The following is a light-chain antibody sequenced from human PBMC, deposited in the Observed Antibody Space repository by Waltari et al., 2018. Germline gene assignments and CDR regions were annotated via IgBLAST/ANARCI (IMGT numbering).Light chain of an antibody. CDR1: QTVNTF. CDR3: QQRRDWPPSIS. Sequence: ESVLTQSPGTLSLYPGERATLSGRASQTVNTFLAWYQKKPGQAPRLLIYDASIRATGLPARFSGSGSETDFTLTISSLEPEDFAVYYCQQRRDWPPSISFGQGTRLEIK. CDR2: DAS. J-gene: IGKJ5*01. V-gene: IGKV3-11*01.